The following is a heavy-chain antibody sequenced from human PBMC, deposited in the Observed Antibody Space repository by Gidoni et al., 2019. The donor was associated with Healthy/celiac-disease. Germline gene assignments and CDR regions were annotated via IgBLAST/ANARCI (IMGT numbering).Heavy chain of an antibody. V-gene: IGHV1-69*04. J-gene: IGHJ6*02. CDR2: IIPIFGIE. CDR1: GGTFRSYA. CDR3: ARGRVVPAATLGEYGMDV. Sequence: QVQLVQSGAEVKKPGSSVKVSCKASGGTFRSYAVSWVRQAQGQGREWMGRIIPIFGIENYEQKFQGRVTITADKSTSTAYMELSSRRSEDTAVYYCARGRVVPAATLGEYGMDVWGQGTTVTVSS. D-gene: IGHD2-2*01.